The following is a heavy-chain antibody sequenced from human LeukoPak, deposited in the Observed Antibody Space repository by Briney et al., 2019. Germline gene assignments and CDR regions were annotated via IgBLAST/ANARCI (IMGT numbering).Heavy chain of an antibody. CDR2: ISSSSSYI. CDR1: GFTFSSYS. V-gene: IGHV3-21*01. D-gene: IGHD5-12*01. J-gene: IGHJ4*02. Sequence: GGSLRLSCAASGFTFSSYSMNWVRQAPGKGLEWVSSISSSSSYIYYADSVKGRFTISRDNAKNSLYLQMNSLRAEDTAVYYCARGCGYSGYDCGYWGQGTLVTASS. CDR3: ARGCGYSGYDCGY.